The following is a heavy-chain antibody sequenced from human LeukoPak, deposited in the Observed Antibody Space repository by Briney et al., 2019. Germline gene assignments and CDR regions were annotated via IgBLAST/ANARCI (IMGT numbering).Heavy chain of an antibody. CDR2: IYSGGST. CDR1: GFTFRSYD. CDR3: ARRFTMVRGVIIDDFAFDI. D-gene: IGHD3-10*01. Sequence: GGSLRLSCAASGFTFRSYDMHWVRQAPGKGLEWVSVIYSGGSTYYADSVKGRFTISRDNSKNTLYLQMNSLRAEDTAVYYCARRFTMVRGVIIDDFAFDIWGQGTMVTVSS. V-gene: IGHV3-66*04. J-gene: IGHJ3*02.